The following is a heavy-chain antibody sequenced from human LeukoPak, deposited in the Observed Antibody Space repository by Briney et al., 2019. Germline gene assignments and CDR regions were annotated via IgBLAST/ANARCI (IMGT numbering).Heavy chain of an antibody. CDR1: GGSFSGYY. J-gene: IGHJ4*02. Sequence: SETLSLTCAVYGGSFSGYYWSWIRQPPGKGLEWIGEINHSGSTNYNPSLKSRVTISVDTSKNQFSLKLSSVTAADTAVYYCARPRYYYDSSGYYPPIFDYWGQGTLVTVSS. CDR3: ARPRYYYDSSGYYPPIFDY. CDR2: INHSGST. D-gene: IGHD3-22*01. V-gene: IGHV4-34*01.